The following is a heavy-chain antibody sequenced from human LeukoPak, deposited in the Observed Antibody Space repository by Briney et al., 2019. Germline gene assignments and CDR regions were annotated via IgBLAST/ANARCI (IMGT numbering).Heavy chain of an antibody. CDR3: CGVVITSGAEYFQH. D-gene: IGHD3-3*01. J-gene: IGHJ1*01. CDR1: GGSFSGHY. CDR2: INHSGST. V-gene: IGHV4-34*03. Sequence: SETLSLTCAVYGGSFSGHYWGWIRQPPGKGLEWIGEINHSGSTNYSPSLKSRVTISVDTSKNQFSLKLSSVTAADTAVYYCCGVVITSGAEYFQHWGQGTLVTVSS.